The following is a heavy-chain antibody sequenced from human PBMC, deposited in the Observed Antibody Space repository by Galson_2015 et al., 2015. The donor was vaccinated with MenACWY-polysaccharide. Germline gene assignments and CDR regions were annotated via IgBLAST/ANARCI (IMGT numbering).Heavy chain of an antibody. J-gene: IGHJ4*02. Sequence: SVKVSCKASGYKFSSYDINWVRQASGQGLEWMGWMNPNSGNTGYAQRFQGRVAMTRDPATSTAYMELRMLRYDDTAVYYCTRIIARKHLFVDSWGQGTLVSVS. D-gene: IGHD2-21*01. CDR2: MNPNSGNT. CDR1: GYKFSSYD. CDR3: TRIIARKHLFVDS. V-gene: IGHV1-8*01.